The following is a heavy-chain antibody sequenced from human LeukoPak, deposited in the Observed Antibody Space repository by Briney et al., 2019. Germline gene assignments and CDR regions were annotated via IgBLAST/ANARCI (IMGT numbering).Heavy chain of an antibody. CDR3: AKDLTYYYDSTGYYFDY. Sequence: GGSLRLSCAASGSTFSSYAMSWVRQAPGKGLELVSGISGSGGTTYYADSVKGRFTISRDNSKNTLYLQLNSLRAEDTAIYYCAKDLTYYYDSTGYYFDYWGQGTLVTVSS. CDR1: GSTFSSYA. CDR2: ISGSGGTT. J-gene: IGHJ4*02. V-gene: IGHV3-23*01. D-gene: IGHD3-22*01.